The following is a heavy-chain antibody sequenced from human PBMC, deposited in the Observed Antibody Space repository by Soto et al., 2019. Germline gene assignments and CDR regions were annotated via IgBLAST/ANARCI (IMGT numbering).Heavy chain of an antibody. CDR2: LMPIFRTP. Sequence: QVQLEQSGAEVKKPGSSVKVSCKASGGTFSNSAISWVRQAPGQGLEWMGGLMPIFRTPDYAQKFQGRVTVTADESTSTAYMELSGLRSDDTAVYYCARDKDRQQLGGNYYYILDIWGQGTTVTVSS. CDR1: GGTFSNSA. V-gene: IGHV1-69*12. J-gene: IGHJ6*02. D-gene: IGHD3-3*02. CDR3: ARDKDRQQLGGNYYYILDI.